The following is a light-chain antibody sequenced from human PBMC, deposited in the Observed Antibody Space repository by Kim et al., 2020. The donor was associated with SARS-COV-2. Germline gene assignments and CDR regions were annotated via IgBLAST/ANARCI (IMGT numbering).Light chain of an antibody. J-gene: IGLJ3*02. CDR1: SGSVSTSYY. CDR2: STI. CDR3: VLYMGSGTWV. V-gene: IGLV8-61*01. Sequence: GGTVTLTCGLSSGSVSTSYYPSWYQQTPGQAPRTLIYSTITRSSGVPDRFSGSILGNKAALTITGAQADDESDYYCVLYMGSGTWVFGGGTQLTVL.